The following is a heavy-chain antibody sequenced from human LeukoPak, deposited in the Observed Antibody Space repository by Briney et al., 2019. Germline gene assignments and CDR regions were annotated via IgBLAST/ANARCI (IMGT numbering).Heavy chain of an antibody. D-gene: IGHD5-12*01. CDR2: ISSSGSTI. Sequence: PGGSLRLSCAASGFTFGDYYMSWIRQAPGKGLEWVSYISSSGSTIYYADSVKGRFTISRDNAKNSLYLQMNSLRAEDTAVYYCARDGDIVATIAVYWGQGTLVTVSS. CDR3: ARDGDIVATIAVY. J-gene: IGHJ4*02. V-gene: IGHV3-11*01. CDR1: GFTFGDYY.